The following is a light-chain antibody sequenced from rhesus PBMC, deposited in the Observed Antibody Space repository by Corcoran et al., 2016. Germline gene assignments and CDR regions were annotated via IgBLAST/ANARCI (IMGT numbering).Light chain of an antibody. CDR2: KAS. CDR3: LQYSSSPYS. V-gene: IGKV1-22*01. J-gene: IGKJ2*01. CDR1: QSISSW. Sequence: DIQMTQSPSSLSASVGDTVTITCRASQSISSWLAWYPQKPGKAPKLLIYKASSLQSGVPSRFSGSGSGTDFTLTISSLQPEEFATYYCLQYSSSPYSFGQGTKVEIK.